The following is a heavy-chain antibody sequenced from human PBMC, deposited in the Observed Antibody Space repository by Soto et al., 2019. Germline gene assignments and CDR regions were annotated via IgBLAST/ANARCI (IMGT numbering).Heavy chain of an antibody. Sequence: PGGSLRLSCAASGFTFSSYAMSWVRQAPGKGLEWVSAISGSGGSTYYADSVKGRFTISRDNSKNTLYLQMNSLRAEDTAVYYCAKDGLRDTMIQTKYFQHWGQGTLVTVSS. CDR3: AKDGLRDTMIQTKYFQH. CDR1: GFTFSSYA. CDR2: ISGSGGST. D-gene: IGHD3-22*01. V-gene: IGHV3-23*01. J-gene: IGHJ1*01.